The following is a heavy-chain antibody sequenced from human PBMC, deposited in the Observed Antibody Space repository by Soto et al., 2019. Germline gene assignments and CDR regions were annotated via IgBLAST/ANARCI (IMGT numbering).Heavy chain of an antibody. CDR1: GGSISSSSYY. J-gene: IGHJ6*02. V-gene: IGHV4-39*01. D-gene: IGHD2-2*01. CDR3: ARIVVIPAAPDYYNYYGVDV. Sequence: SETLSLTCTVSGGSISSSSYYWALIRRPPGKGLEWIGNMYYSGSTYYNPSLKSRVTMSVDTSKNQFSLKLSSVTAADTSVYYCARIVVIPAAPDYYNYYGVDVWGQGTTVTVSS. CDR2: MYYSGST.